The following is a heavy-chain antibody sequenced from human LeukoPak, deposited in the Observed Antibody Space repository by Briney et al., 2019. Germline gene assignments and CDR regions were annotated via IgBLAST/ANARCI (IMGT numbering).Heavy chain of an antibody. D-gene: IGHD3-22*01. CDR1: TGSVSSGTYY. CDR2: MYYNGST. Sequence: SETLSLTCTVSTGSVSSGTYYWSWIRQPPGKGLEWIGYMYYNGSTNYNPSLKSRVTISVDTSKKRFSLKLSSVTAADTAMYYCARAPRVTMIIVTPGAFDMWGQGTMVIVSS. V-gene: IGHV4-61*01. J-gene: IGHJ3*02. CDR3: ARAPRVTMIIVTPGAFDM.